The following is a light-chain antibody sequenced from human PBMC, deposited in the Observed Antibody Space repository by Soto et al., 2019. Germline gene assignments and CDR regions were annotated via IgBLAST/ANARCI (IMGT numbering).Light chain of an antibody. CDR1: QTISGS. CDR2: DAS. Sequence: DIQMTQSPSILSTSVRDRVTLTCRASQTISGSLAWFQQKPGKAPRLLIYDASTLDTGVPSRFSGSGSGPDFSLTISSLQPDDFATYYCQQYNTYPWTFGQGTKVDIK. V-gene: IGKV1-5*01. CDR3: QQYNTYPWT. J-gene: IGKJ1*01.